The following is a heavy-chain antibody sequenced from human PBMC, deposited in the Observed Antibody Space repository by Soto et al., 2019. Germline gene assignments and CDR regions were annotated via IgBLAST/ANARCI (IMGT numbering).Heavy chain of an antibody. J-gene: IGHJ4*02. D-gene: IGHD3-10*01. V-gene: IGHV1-3*01. CDR1: GYIFTNYG. CDR2: INADNGDT. Sequence: QVQLVQSGAEVKKPGASVKISCKASGYIFTNYGIHWVRQAPGQRLEWMGWINADNGDTKYSQKFQDRVIITRDTSASTAYMELSSLRSEDTTVYSCARVGGTYYSPQPIDFVFWGQGTLVTVSS. CDR3: ARVGGTYYSPQPIDFVF.